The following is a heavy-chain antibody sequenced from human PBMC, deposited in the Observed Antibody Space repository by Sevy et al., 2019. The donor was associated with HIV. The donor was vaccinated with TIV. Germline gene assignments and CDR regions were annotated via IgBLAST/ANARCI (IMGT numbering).Heavy chain of an antibody. D-gene: IGHD3-10*01. CDR2: ISGSGGST. V-gene: IGHV3-23*01. CDR1: GFSFSSYA. CDR3: AKGRVQGVITFDY. Sequence: GGSLRLSCAASGFSFSSYAMSWVRQAPGKGLEWVSAISGSGGSTYYADSVKGRFTISRDNSKNTLYLQMNSLRAEDTAVYYCAKGRVQGVITFDYWGQGTLVTDSS. J-gene: IGHJ4*02.